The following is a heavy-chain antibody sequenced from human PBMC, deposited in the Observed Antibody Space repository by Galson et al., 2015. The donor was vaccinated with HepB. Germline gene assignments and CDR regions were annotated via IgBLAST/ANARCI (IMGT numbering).Heavy chain of an antibody. CDR2: IIPIFGTA. V-gene: IGHV1-69*13. J-gene: IGHJ4*02. D-gene: IGHD1-26*01. CDR1: GGTFSSYA. Sequence: SVKVSCKASGGTFSSYAISWVRQAPGQGLEWMGGIIPIFGTANYAQKFQGRVTITADESTSTAYMELSSLRSEDTAMYYCARQQIEVNSGSYYFDYWGQGTLVTVSS. CDR3: ARQQIEVNSGSYYFDY.